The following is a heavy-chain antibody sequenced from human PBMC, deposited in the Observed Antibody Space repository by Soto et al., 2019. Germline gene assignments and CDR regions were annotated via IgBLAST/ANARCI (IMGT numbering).Heavy chain of an antibody. Sequence: GASVKVSCKASGGTFSSYAISWVRQAPGQGLEWMGGIIPIFGTANYAQKFQGRVTITADKSTSTAYMELSSLRSEDTAVYYCARVRYDILTGYYGVDYYYGMDVWGQGTTVTVSS. CDR1: GGTFSSYA. J-gene: IGHJ6*02. CDR2: IIPIFGTA. D-gene: IGHD3-9*01. V-gene: IGHV1-69*06. CDR3: ARVRYDILTGYYGVDYYYGMDV.